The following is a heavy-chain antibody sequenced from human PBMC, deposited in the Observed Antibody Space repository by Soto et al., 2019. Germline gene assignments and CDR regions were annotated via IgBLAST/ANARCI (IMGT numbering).Heavy chain of an antibody. V-gene: IGHV3-11*06. CDR1: GFTFSDHY. D-gene: IGHD2-21*01. Sequence: QVQLVESGGGLVKPGGSLRLSCASSGFTFSDHYMSWIRRSPGKGLEFLSYISPRTTYKNYADSVKGRFTISRDNAKNSWYLQLNSLRAEDTAIYYCSRGGGGGLFDLWGQGTFVTVSS. CDR3: SRGGGGGLFDL. CDR2: ISPRTTYK. J-gene: IGHJ4*02.